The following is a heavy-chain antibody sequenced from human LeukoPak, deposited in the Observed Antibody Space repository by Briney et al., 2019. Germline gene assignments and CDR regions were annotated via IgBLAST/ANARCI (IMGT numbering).Heavy chain of an antibody. CDR2: ISSSGDST. Sequence: GGSLRLSCAASGFTFSNYAMSWVRQAPGKGLEWVSSISSSGDSTFYADSVKGRFTISRDASKNTLYLQMNSLRDDDTAVYHCARDPWGIGPAFGYWGQGTLVTVSS. V-gene: IGHV3-23*01. CDR1: GFTFSNYA. J-gene: IGHJ4*02. D-gene: IGHD1-26*01. CDR3: ARDPWGIGPAFGY.